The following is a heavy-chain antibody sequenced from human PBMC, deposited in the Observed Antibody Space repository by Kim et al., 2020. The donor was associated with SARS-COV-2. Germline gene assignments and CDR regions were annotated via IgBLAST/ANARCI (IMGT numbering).Heavy chain of an antibody. CDR1: GYTFTSYG. CDR3: ARDSGTAYYDFWSGYLIVPKDAGWFDP. D-gene: IGHD3-3*01. J-gene: IGHJ5*02. CDR2: ISAYNGNT. V-gene: IGHV1-18*01. Sequence: ASVKVSCKASGYTFTSYGISWVRQAPGQGLEWMGWISAYNGNTNYAQKLQGRVTMTTDTSTSTAYMELRSLRSDDTAVYYCARDSGTAYYDFWSGYLIVPKDAGWFDPWGQGTLVTVSS.